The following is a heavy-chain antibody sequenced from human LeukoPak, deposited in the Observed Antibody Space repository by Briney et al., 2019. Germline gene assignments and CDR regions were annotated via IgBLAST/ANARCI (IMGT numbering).Heavy chain of an antibody. V-gene: IGHV3-21*01. CDR2: ISASGNYK. D-gene: IGHD1-14*01. CDR3: ARASEYYFHTDV. CDR1: GFTLSTYT. Sequence: PGGSLRLSCAASGFTLSTYTINWVRQAPGKGLEWVSSISASGNYKYFTASVRGRFTVSRDNAKNSLYLQMDSLRAEDTAVYYCARASEYYFHTDVWGKGTTVTVSS. J-gene: IGHJ6*03.